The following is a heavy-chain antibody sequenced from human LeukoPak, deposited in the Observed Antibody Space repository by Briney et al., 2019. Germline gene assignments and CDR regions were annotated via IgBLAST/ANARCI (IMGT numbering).Heavy chain of an antibody. CDR2: INHSGGT. CDR3: AREQDIVVVVAATVFLGAFDY. CDR1: GGSFSGYY. D-gene: IGHD2-15*01. Sequence: SETLSLTCAVYGGSFSGYYWSWIRQPPGKGLEWIGEINHSGGTNYNPSLKSRVTISVDTSKNQFSLKLSSVTAADTAVYYCAREQDIVVVVAATVFLGAFDYWGQGTLVTVSS. J-gene: IGHJ4*02. V-gene: IGHV4-34*01.